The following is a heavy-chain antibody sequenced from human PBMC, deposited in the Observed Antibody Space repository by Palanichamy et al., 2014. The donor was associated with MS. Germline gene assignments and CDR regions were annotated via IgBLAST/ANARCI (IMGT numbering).Heavy chain of an antibody. CDR1: GFTFSSYS. CDR3: ARSGVDIVATTTYYFDY. CDR2: ISSSSSTI. J-gene: IGHJ4*02. D-gene: IGHD5-12*01. Sequence: EVQLVESGGGLVQPGGSLRLSCAASGFTFSSYSMNWVRQAPGKGLEWVSYISSSSSTIYYADSVKGRFTISRDNAKNSLYLQMNSLRDEDTAVYYCARSGVDIVATTTYYFDYWGQGTLVTVSS. V-gene: IGHV3-48*02.